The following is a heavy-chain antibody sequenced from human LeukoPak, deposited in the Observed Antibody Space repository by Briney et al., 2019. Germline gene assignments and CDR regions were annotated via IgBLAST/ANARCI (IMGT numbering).Heavy chain of an antibody. V-gene: IGHV3-69-1*01. CDR1: XXXXXXXX. CDR3: XRYCSGYCYSGLL. D-gene: IGHD2-21*02. Sequence: PGGSLRLSCAAXXXXXXXXXXXXXXXAPGXGLEWVSCITSNNDIXXSXXVKGRFTISRDNAKNSLYLQMNSLRGEDTAVYYCXRYCSGYCYSGLLWGQGTLVTVSS. J-gene: IGHJ4*02. CDR2: ITSNNDI.